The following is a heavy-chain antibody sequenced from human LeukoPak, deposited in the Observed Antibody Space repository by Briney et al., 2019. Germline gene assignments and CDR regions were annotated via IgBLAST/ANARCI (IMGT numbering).Heavy chain of an antibody. CDR2: INPNSGGT. D-gene: IGHD1-26*01. CDR1: GYTFNDHD. CDR3: ARDWSGSYEQ. J-gene: IGHJ4*02. Sequence: GASVKVSCKASGYTFNDHDMHWVLQAPRQGLEWMGRINPNSGGTTYAQKFQGRVTMTRDTSISTAYMELSRLTSDDTAVYYCARDWSGSYEQWGQGTLVSVSS. V-gene: IGHV1-2*06.